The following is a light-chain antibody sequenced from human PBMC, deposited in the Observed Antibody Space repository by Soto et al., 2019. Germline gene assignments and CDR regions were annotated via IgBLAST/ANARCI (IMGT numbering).Light chain of an antibody. Sequence: EIVMTQSPATLSVSPGERATLSCRASQSVSSNLAWYQQKPGQAPRLLIYGASTRATGIPARFSGSGSGTEFTLTISGLQSEDFAVYYCQQYGSSPSTFGQGTKVDIK. CDR3: QQYGSSPST. V-gene: IGKV3-15*01. CDR1: QSVSSN. J-gene: IGKJ1*01. CDR2: GAS.